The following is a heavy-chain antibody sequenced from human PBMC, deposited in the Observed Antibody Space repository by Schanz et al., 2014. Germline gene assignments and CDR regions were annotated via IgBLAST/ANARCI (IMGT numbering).Heavy chain of an antibody. D-gene: IGHD7-27*01. Sequence: VQVVESGGGLVQPGGSLRLTCLTSGFTFTDHAMSWIRQAPGMGLEWVALIRSDERDKCYADSVKGRFSISRDNSKNTVYLQMNSLRPEDTAVYYCAKDENWALTDYWGQGTLVTVSS. V-gene: IGHV3-30*02. CDR1: GFTFTDHA. CDR3: AKDENWALTDY. J-gene: IGHJ4*02. CDR2: IRSDERDK.